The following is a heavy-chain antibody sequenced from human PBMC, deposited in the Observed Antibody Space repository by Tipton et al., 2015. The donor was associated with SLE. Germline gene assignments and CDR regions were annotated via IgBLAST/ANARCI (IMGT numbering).Heavy chain of an antibody. V-gene: IGHV4-39*07. Sequence: TLSLTCTVSGGSTTSTFCHWGRTRQPPGTALEWIGSIYYRGSTYYNPSLKSRVTILVDTSKNQFSLKLSSVTAADTAVYYCASREAAGRGAGFDPWGQGTLVTVSS. CDR1: GGSTTSTFCH. CDR2: IYYRGST. J-gene: IGHJ5*02. CDR3: ASREAAGRGAGFDP. D-gene: IGHD6-13*01.